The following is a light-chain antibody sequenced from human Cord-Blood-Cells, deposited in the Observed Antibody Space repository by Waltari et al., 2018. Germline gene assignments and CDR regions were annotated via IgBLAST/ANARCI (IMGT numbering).Light chain of an antibody. CDR3: QQYGSSLWT. J-gene: IGKJ1*01. V-gene: IGKV3-20*01. CDR1: QSVSSSY. CDR2: GAS. Sequence: EIVLTQSPGTLSLSPGERATLSCRASQSVSSSYLAWYQQKPGQAPRLLIYGASGRATGIPDRFSGGGSGTDFTLTISRLEPEDFAVYYCQQYGSSLWTFGQGTKVEIK.